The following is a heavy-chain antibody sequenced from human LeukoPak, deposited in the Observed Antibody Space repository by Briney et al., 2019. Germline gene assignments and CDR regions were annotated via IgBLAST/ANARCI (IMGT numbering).Heavy chain of an antibody. J-gene: IGHJ6*03. D-gene: IGHD2/OR15-2a*01. V-gene: IGHV3-23*01. CDR2: ISGSGDST. Sequence: GGSLRLSCVASGFTLRSYVMNWVRQTPGKGLEWVSSISGSGDSTFYADSVKGRFTISRDNSKNTLYVQMNSLRADDTAVYYCAKDRESAYMDVWGKGTTVTISS. CDR3: AKDRESAYMDV. CDR1: GFTLRSYV.